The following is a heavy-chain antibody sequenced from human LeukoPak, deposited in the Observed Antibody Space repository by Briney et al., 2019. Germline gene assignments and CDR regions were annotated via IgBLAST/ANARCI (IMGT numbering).Heavy chain of an antibody. CDR3: VWSTSFPRGFDY. CDR2: IYPGDPDT. J-gene: IGHJ4*02. V-gene: IGHV5-51*01. Sequence: PGESLKISCKGSGYSFASYWIGWVRQMPGKGLEWMGIIYPGDPDTRYSPSFQGQVTISADKSINTAYLQWSSLKASDTAMYYCVWSTSFPRGFDYWGQGTLVTVSS. D-gene: IGHD2-2*01. CDR1: GYSFASYW.